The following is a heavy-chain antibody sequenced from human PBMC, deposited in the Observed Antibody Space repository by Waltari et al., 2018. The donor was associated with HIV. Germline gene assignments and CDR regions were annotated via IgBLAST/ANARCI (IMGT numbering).Heavy chain of an antibody. J-gene: IGHJ4*02. D-gene: IGHD1-26*01. CDR3: TTAIPATAVY. CDR2: IKSKNGGGTT. Sequence: VQLVESAAAPVKPAAPLRLTRAASRFTTSTACMSWVRQAPGKGVECVGRIKSKNGGGTTDYAAAVKGRFNISRDDEKNTLYLQMNSVKTEDTAVYYCTTAIPATAVYWGQGPLVTVSS. V-gene: IGHV3-15*02. CDR1: RFTTSTAC.